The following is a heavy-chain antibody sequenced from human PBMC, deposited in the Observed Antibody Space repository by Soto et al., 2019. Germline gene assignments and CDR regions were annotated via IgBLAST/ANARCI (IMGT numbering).Heavy chain of an antibody. J-gene: IGHJ2*01. D-gene: IGHD6-6*01. CDR2: TYYRSKWYN. V-gene: IGHV6-1*01. CDR3: ARDLRTSRAARDWYFDL. Sequence: QVQLQQSGPGLVKPSQTLSLTCAISGDSVSSNSAAWNWIRQSPSRGLEWLGRTYYRSKWYNDYAVSVKSRITINPDTSKNQFSLQLNSVTPEDTAVYYCARDLRTSRAARDWYFDLWGRGTLVTVSS. CDR1: GDSVSSNSAA.